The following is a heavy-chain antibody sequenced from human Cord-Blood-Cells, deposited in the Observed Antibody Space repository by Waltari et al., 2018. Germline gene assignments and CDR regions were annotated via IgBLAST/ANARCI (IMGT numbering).Heavy chain of an antibody. CDR3: AREHIVVVTAIDY. CDR2: INSDGSST. D-gene: IGHD2-21*02. J-gene: IGHJ4*02. V-gene: IGHV3-74*01. Sequence: EVQLVESGGGLVQPGGSLRLSCAASGFTFRSYWMPWVRQAPGKGLVWVSRINSDGSSTSYADSVKGRFTISRDNAKNTLYLQMNSLRAEDTAVYYCAREHIVVVTAIDYWGQGTLVTVSS. CDR1: GFTFRSYW.